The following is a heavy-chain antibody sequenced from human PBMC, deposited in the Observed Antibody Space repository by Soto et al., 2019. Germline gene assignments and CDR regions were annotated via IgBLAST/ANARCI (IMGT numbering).Heavy chain of an antibody. Sequence: QVQLVQSGAEVKKPGSSVKVSCKASGGTFSSYAITWVRRAPGQGLEWMGGIIPLFNTANYAQKFQGRVTIAADESMNTAYMEQSSLKSEDTAVYYCASAPHRGYYYSLFDYWGQGALVTVSS. J-gene: IGHJ4*02. D-gene: IGHD3-22*01. CDR1: GGTFSSYA. CDR3: ASAPHRGYYYSLFDY. CDR2: IIPLFNTA. V-gene: IGHV1-69*12.